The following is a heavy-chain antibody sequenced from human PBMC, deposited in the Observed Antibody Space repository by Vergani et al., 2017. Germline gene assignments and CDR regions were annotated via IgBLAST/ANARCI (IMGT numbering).Heavy chain of an antibody. CDR2: IIPILGIA. CDR3: ADVDTAMVTDY. J-gene: IGHJ4*02. V-gene: IGHV1-69*02. Sequence: QVQLVQSGAEVKKPGSSVKVSCKASGGTFSSYTISWVRQAPGQGLEWMGRIIPILGIANYAQKFQGRVTITADKSTSTAYMELSSLRSEDTAVYHCADVDTAMVTDYWGQGTLVTVSS. CDR1: GGTFSSYT. D-gene: IGHD5-18*01.